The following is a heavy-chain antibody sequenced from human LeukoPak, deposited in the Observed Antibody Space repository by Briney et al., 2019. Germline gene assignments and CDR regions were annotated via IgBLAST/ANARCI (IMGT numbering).Heavy chain of an antibody. Sequence: SETLSLTCTVSGGSISSGDYYWSWIRQPPGKGLEWIGYIYHSGSTDYNPSLKSRVTISVDTSKSQFSLKLSSVTAADTAVYYCARHRFWSGYYFDYWGQGTLVTVSS. CDR3: ARHRFWSGYYFDY. CDR2: IYHSGST. CDR1: GGSISSGDYY. V-gene: IGHV4-61*08. D-gene: IGHD3-3*01. J-gene: IGHJ4*02.